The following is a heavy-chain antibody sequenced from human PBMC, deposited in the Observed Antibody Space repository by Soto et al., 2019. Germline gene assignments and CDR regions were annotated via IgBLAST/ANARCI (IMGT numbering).Heavy chain of an antibody. V-gene: IGHV3-30-3*01. CDR3: ARDRSGLENFDY. J-gene: IGHJ4*02. D-gene: IGHD5-12*01. Sequence: ESGGGVVQPGRSLRLSCAASGFTFSSYAMHWVRQAPGKGLEWVAVISYDGSNKYYADSVKGRFTISRDNSKNTLYLQMNSLRAEDTAVYYCARDRSGLENFDYWGQGTLVTVSS. CDR1: GFTFSSYA. CDR2: ISYDGSNK.